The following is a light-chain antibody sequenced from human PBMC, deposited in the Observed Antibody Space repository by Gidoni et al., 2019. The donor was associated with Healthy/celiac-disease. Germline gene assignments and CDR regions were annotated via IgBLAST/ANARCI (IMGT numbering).Light chain of an antibody. CDR1: QCVSSN. CDR2: GAS. Sequence: EIVMTQPPATLSVSPGERATLSCRASQCVSSNLAWYQQKPGQAPRLLIYGASTRATGIPARFSGSGSGTEFTLTISSLQSEDFAVYYCQQYNNWLWTFGQGTKVEIK. CDR3: QQYNNWLWT. V-gene: IGKV3-15*01. J-gene: IGKJ1*01.